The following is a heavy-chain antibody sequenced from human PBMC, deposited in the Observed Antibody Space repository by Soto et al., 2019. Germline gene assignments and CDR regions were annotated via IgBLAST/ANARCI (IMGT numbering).Heavy chain of an antibody. Sequence: PSETLSLTCTVSGGSISSSSYYWGWIRQPPGKGLEWIGSIYYSGSTYYNPSLKSRVTISVDTSKNQFSLKLSSVTAADTAVYYCARHRYSYGVYYVDYWGQGTLVTVSS. J-gene: IGHJ4*02. CDR2: IYYSGST. D-gene: IGHD5-18*01. CDR1: GGSISSSSYY. V-gene: IGHV4-39*01. CDR3: ARHRYSYGVYYVDY.